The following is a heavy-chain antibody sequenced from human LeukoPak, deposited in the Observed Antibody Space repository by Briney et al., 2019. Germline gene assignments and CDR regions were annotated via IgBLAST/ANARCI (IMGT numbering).Heavy chain of an antibody. Sequence: GESLKISCKASGYSFTSYWIAWVRQMPGKGLDGMGIIYPGDSDTRYSPSFQGQVTISADKSISTAYLQWSSLKASDTAMYYCALGGQQLVPRHFDYWGQGTLVTVSS. CDR1: GYSFTSYW. CDR2: IYPGDSDT. V-gene: IGHV5-51*01. D-gene: IGHD6-13*01. J-gene: IGHJ4*02. CDR3: ALGGQQLVPRHFDY.